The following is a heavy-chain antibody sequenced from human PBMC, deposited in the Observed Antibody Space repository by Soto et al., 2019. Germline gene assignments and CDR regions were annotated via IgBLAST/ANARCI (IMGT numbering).Heavy chain of an antibody. Sequence: PGGSLRLSCAASGFTFSSYSMNWVRQAPGKGLVWVSRINSDGSSTSYADSVKGRFTISRDNAKNTLYLQMNSLRAEDTAVYYCAIRASYYDSSGYFDYWGQGTLVTVSS. CDR2: INSDGSST. CDR3: AIRASYYDSSGYFDY. J-gene: IGHJ4*02. D-gene: IGHD3-22*01. CDR1: GFTFSSYS. V-gene: IGHV3-74*01.